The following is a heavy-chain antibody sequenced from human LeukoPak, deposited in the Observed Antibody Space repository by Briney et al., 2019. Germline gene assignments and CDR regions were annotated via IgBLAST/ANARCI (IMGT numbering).Heavy chain of an antibody. V-gene: IGHV1-2*02. D-gene: IGHD2-2*01. Sequence: GASVKVSCKASGYTFTAYYMHWVRQAPGQGLERMGWINPNSGGTNYAQKFQGRVTMTRDTSISTAYMELSRLRSDDTAVYYCARDRVVVPAAFDYWGQGTPVTVSS. J-gene: IGHJ4*02. CDR2: INPNSGGT. CDR1: GYTFTAYY. CDR3: ARDRVVVPAAFDY.